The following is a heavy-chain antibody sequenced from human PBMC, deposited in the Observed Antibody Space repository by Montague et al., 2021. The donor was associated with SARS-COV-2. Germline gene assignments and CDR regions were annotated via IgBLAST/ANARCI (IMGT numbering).Heavy chain of an antibody. J-gene: IGHJ3*02. CDR2: IYYTGST. D-gene: IGHD2-2*03. CDR3: ARHGYCETYDAFDI. CDR1: GGSISSSSYY. Sequence: SETLSLTCTVSGGSISSSSYYWGWIRQPPGKGLEWIGSIYYTGSTYYNPSLKSRVTISVDTSKNQFSLKLSSVTAADTAVYCCARHGYCETYDAFDIWGQGTMVTVSS. V-gene: IGHV4-39*01.